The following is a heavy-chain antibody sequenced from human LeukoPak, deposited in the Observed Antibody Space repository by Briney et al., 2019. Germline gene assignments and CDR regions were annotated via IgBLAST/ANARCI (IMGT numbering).Heavy chain of an antibody. CDR1: GGSFSGYY. Sequence: SETLSLTCAVSGGSFSGYYWYWIRQPPGKGLEWIGEINHGESINYNPSLKSRATLSVDTSKNQFSLKLTSVTAADTAVYYCARGRTYYYDTSGYYPSIYYGMDVWGQGTTVIVSS. V-gene: IGHV4-34*01. CDR3: ARGRTYYYDTSGYYPSIYYGMDV. D-gene: IGHD3-22*01. J-gene: IGHJ6*02. CDR2: INHGESI.